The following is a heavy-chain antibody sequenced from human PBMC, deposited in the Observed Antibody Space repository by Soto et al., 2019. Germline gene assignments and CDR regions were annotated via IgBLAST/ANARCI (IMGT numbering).Heavy chain of an antibody. CDR3: ARGVYDYVWGITQTDY. V-gene: IGHV4-34*01. D-gene: IGHD3-16*01. J-gene: IGHJ4*02. Sequence: QVQLQQWGAGLLKPSETLSLTCAVYGGSFSGYYWTWIRQPPGKGLEWIGEINHSGSTNYNPSLTSRVTMSVDTSKNQFSLKLNSVTAADTAVYYCARGVYDYVWGITQTDYWGQGTLVTVSS. CDR2: INHSGST. CDR1: GGSFSGYY.